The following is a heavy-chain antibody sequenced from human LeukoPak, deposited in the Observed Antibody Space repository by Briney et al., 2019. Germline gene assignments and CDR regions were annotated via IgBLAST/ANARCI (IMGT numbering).Heavy chain of an antibody. D-gene: IGHD1-26*01. CDR2: INPSGGST. CDR1: GYTFTSYY. Sequence: ASVKVSCKASGYTFTSYYMHRVRQAPGQGLEWMGIINPSGGSTSYAQKFQGRVTMTRDMSTSTVYMELSSLRSEDTAVYYCARGVGATDGFDYWGQGTLVTVSS. CDR3: ARGVGATDGFDY. J-gene: IGHJ4*02. V-gene: IGHV1-46*01.